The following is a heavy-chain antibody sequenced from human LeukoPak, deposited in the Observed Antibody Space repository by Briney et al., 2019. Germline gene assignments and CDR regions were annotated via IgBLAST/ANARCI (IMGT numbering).Heavy chain of an antibody. V-gene: IGHV5-10-1*01. CDR2: IDPSDSYT. Sequence: GESLKISCKGSGYSFTSYWISWVPQMPGKGRKWMGRIDPSDSYTNYSPSFQGHVTISVDTSISTACLQWSSLKASDTAMYYCARREMTGYSSACYYWGQGTLVTVSS. J-gene: IGHJ4*02. CDR1: GYSFTSYW. D-gene: IGHD6-19*01. CDR3: ARREMTGYSSACYY.